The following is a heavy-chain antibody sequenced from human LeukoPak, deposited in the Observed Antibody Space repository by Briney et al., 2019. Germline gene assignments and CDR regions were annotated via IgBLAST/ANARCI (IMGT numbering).Heavy chain of an antibody. V-gene: IGHV3-33*01. D-gene: IGHD2-2*01. CDR3: VRTLGYCSSTSCLAVEFDY. CDR1: GFTFSSYG. J-gene: IGHJ4*02. Sequence: GGSLRLSCAASGFTFSSYGMHWVRQAPGKGLEWVADIWYDGSNKYYADSVKGRFTISRDNSKNTLYLQMNSLRAEDTAVYYCVRTLGYCSSTSCLAVEFDYWGQGTLVTVSS. CDR2: IWYDGSNK.